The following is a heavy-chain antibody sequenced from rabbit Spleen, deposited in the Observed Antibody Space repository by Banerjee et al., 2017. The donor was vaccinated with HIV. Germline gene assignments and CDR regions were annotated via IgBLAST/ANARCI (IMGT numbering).Heavy chain of an antibody. CDR2: IYAGSGDTT. CDR1: GFSFSSGYC. CDR3: ARDHNDDSDGSGSLDL. V-gene: IGHV1S45*01. D-gene: IGHD1-1*01. Sequence: QEQLVESGGGLVQPEGSLTLTCTASGFSFSSGYCICWVRQAPGKGLEWIACIYAGSGDTTYYASWAKGRFTVSKTSSTVDLKMTSLTAADTATYFCARDHNDDSDGSGSLDLWGPGTLVTVS. J-gene: IGHJ6*01.